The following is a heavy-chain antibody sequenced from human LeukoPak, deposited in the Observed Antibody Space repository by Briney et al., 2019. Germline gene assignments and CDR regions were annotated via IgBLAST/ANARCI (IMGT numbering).Heavy chain of an antibody. CDR2: IFHSGST. CDR1: GGSISSSNW. CDR3: ARAPDSGSFFLLDY. Sequence: SETLSLTCAVSGGSISSSNWWSWVRQPPGKGLEWIGEIFHSGSTNYNPSLKSRVTISVDKSKNQFSLKLSSVTAADTAVYYCARAPDSGSFFLLDYWGQGTLVTVSS. J-gene: IGHJ4*02. V-gene: IGHV4-4*02. D-gene: IGHD1-26*01.